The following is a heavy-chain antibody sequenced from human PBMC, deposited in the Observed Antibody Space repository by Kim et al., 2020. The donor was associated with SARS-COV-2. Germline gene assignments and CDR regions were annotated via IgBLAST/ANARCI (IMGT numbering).Heavy chain of an antibody. D-gene: IGHD3-16*01. CDR2: MNNDGSFT. J-gene: IGHJ4*02. CDR1: GFTFSIYW. CDR3: VREQEMGGARAFEC. V-gene: IGHV3-74*03. Sequence: GGSLRLSCGVSGFTFSIYWMHWVRQAPGKGLVWVSRMNNDGSFTVYADSVKGRFTMSRDNAKNTLSLQMNSLRVEDTAVYYCVREQEMGGARAFECWGQGTLVTVSS.